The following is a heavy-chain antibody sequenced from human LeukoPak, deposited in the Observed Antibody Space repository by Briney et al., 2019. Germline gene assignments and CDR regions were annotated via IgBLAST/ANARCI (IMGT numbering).Heavy chain of an antibody. D-gene: IGHD6-19*01. CDR2: IKQDGSEK. CDR1: GFTFSSYW. CDR3: AKAIAVAGTTPFNFDY. J-gene: IGHJ4*02. V-gene: IGHV3-7*03. Sequence: GGSLRLSCAASGFTFSSYWMSWVRQAPGKGVEWVANIKQDGSEKYYVDSVKGRFTISRDNAKNSLYLQMNSLRAEDTALYYCAKAIAVAGTTPFNFDYWGQGTLVTVSS.